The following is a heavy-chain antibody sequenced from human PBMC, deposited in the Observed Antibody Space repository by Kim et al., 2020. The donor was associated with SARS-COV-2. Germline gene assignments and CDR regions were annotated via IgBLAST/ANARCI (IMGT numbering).Heavy chain of an antibody. CDR3: ASLRGVVVTAADAFDI. CDR1: GFTFSSYD. Sequence: GGSLRLSCAASGFTFSSYDMHWVRQATGKGLEWVSAIGTAGDTYYPGSVKGRFTISRENAKNSLYLQMNSLRAGDTAVYYCASLRGVVVTAADAFDIWGQGTMVTVSS. V-gene: IGHV3-13*01. D-gene: IGHD2-21*02. J-gene: IGHJ3*02. CDR2: IGTAGDT.